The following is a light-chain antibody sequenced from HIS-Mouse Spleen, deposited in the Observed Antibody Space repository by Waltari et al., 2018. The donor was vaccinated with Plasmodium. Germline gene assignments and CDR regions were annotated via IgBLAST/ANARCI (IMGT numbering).Light chain of an antibody. CDR1: VLAKKY. CDR3: YSAADNNLV. CDR2: KDR. Sequence: SYELTQPSSVSVSPGQTARITCSGDVLAKKYARWFQQKPGQAPGLVSYKDRERPSGIPERFSGSSSGTTVTLTISGAQVEDEADYYCYSAADNNLVFGGGTKLTVL. V-gene: IGLV3-27*01. J-gene: IGLJ3*02.